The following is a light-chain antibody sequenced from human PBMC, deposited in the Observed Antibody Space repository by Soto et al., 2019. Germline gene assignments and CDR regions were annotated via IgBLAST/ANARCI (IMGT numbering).Light chain of an antibody. V-gene: IGKV1-39*01. J-gene: IGKJ5*01. CDR2: VAS. Sequence: DIQMTQSPSSLSASVGDRVTITCRASQSISRYLNWYQQKQGKAPNLLIYVASSLQSEVPSRFSGSGSGTDLTLTITSLQPEDFETYYCQQSYGTPITFGQGTRLEIK. CDR1: QSISRY. CDR3: QQSYGTPIT.